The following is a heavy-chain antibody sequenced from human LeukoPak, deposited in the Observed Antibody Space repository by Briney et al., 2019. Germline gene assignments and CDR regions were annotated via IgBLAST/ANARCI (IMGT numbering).Heavy chain of an antibody. CDR1: GGSISSYY. D-gene: IGHD6-6*01. CDR2: IYYSGST. CDR3: AKSEYSSHSHKFDY. J-gene: IGHJ4*02. Sequence: SETLSLTCTVSGGSISSYYWSWIRQPPGKGLEWIGYIYYSGSTNYNPSLKSRVTISVDTSKNQFSLKLSSVTAADTAVYYRAKSEYSSHSHKFDYWGQGTLVTVSS. V-gene: IGHV4-59*01.